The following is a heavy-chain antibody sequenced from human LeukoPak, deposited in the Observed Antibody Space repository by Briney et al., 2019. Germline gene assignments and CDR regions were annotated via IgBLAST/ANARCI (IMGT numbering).Heavy chain of an antibody. Sequence: GGSLRLSCAASGFTFSSYAMHWVRQAPGKGLEWVAVISYDGSNKYHADSVKGQFTISRDNSKNTLYLQMNSLRAEDTAVYYCAREASSWYSIVGYFDYWGQGTLVTVSS. CDR1: GFTFSSYA. V-gene: IGHV3-30*04. D-gene: IGHD6-13*01. J-gene: IGHJ4*02. CDR3: AREASSWYSIVGYFDY. CDR2: ISYDGSNK.